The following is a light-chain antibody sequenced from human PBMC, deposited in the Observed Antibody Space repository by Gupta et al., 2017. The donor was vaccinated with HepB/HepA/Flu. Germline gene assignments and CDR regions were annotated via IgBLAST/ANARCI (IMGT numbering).Light chain of an antibody. J-gene: IGKJ1*01. V-gene: IGKV2-30*02. CDR3: MQAIHWPWT. Sequence: DVVMTQSTVSMPVTLGHRASIACRPSQSLVHRDGNTYLNWFQQRPGQSPRRLIYRVSNRDSGVPDRFSGSGSGTDFTLRISRVDAEDVGVYYCMQAIHWPWTFGQGTKVEI. CDR1: QSLVHRDGNTY. CDR2: RVS.